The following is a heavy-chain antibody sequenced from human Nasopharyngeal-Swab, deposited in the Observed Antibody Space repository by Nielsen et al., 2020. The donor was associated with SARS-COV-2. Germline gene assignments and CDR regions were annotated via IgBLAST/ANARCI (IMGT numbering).Heavy chain of an antibody. Sequence: GESLKISCAASGFTFSNAWMSWVRQAPGKGLEWVGRIKSKTDVGTTDYAAPVKGRFTISRDDSKNTLYLQMNSLKTEDTAVYYCTTGDTMVRGLYYSDYWGQGTLVTVSS. D-gene: IGHD3-10*01. CDR1: GFTFSNAW. V-gene: IGHV3-15*01. J-gene: IGHJ4*02. CDR2: IKSKTDVGTT. CDR3: TTGDTMVRGLYYSDY.